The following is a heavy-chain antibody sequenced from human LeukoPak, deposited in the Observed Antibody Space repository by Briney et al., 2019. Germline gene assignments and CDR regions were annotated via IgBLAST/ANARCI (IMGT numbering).Heavy chain of an antibody. CDR3: ARVSNFWSGNYYMDV. Sequence: GGSLRLSCAASGFTFSSYWMSWVRQAPGKGLEWVANIKQDGSEKYYVDSVKGRFTISRDNAKNSLYLQMNSLRAEDTAVYYCARVSNFWSGNYYMDVWGKGTTVTVSS. CDR1: GFTFSSYW. J-gene: IGHJ6*03. V-gene: IGHV3-7*01. D-gene: IGHD3-3*01. CDR2: IKQDGSEK.